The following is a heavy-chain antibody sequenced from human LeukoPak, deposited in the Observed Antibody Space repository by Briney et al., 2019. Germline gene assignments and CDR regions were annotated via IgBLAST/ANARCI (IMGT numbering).Heavy chain of an antibody. Sequence: PGGSLRLSCVASGFGFSFYSMNWVRQAPGKGLEWLSYISSDSSSIYDADSVKGRFTISRDNVKNSLYLQMNSLRDEDTAVYYCARRRQLCLDYWGQGTLVTVSS. CDR2: ISSDSSSI. D-gene: IGHD5-18*01. CDR1: GFGFSFYS. V-gene: IGHV3-48*02. CDR3: ARRRQLCLDY. J-gene: IGHJ4*02.